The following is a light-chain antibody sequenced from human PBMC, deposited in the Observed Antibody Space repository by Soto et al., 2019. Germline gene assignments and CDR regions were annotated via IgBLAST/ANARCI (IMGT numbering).Light chain of an antibody. CDR1: SSNIGACYD. CDR3: QSYDSSLSRPHNDV. Sequence: QSVLTQPPSVSGAPGQRVTISCTGSSSNIGACYDVNWYQQLPGTAPKLLIYGNSNRPSGVPDRFSGSKSGTSASLAITGLQAEDEADYDCQSYDSSLSRPHNDVFGTGTKLTVL. V-gene: IGLV1-40*01. CDR2: GNS. J-gene: IGLJ1*01.